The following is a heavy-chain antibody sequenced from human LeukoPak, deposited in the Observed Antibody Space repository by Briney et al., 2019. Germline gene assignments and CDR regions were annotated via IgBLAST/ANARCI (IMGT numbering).Heavy chain of an antibody. Sequence: GGSLKLSCAASGFTFSGSVMHWVRQASGKGLEWVGRIRSKANSYATAYAASVKGRFTISRDDSKNTAYLQMNSLRTEDTAVYYCSRLWGDCGGDCYSHDYWGQGTLVTVSS. V-gene: IGHV3-73*01. CDR1: GFTFSGSV. D-gene: IGHD2-21*02. CDR3: SRLWGDCGGDCYSHDY. CDR2: IRSKANSYAT. J-gene: IGHJ4*02.